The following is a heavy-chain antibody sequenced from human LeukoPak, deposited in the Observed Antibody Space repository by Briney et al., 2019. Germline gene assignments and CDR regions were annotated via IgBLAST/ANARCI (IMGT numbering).Heavy chain of an antibody. CDR3: ARARGGYDWETFDY. V-gene: IGHV4-34*01. CDR2: INHSGST. D-gene: IGHD5-12*01. J-gene: IGHJ4*02. Sequence: SETLSLTCAVYGGSFSGYYWSWIRQPPGKGLEWIGEINHSGSTNYNPSLKSRVTISVDTSKNQFSLKLSSVTAADTAVYYCARARGGYDWETFDYWGQGTLVTVSS. CDR1: GGSFSGYY.